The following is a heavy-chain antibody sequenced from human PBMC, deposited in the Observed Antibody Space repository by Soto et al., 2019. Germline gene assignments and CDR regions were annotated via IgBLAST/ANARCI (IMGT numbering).Heavy chain of an antibody. D-gene: IGHD3-22*01. Sequence: EASVKVSCKVSGYTLTELSMHWVRQAPGKGLEWMGGFDPEDGETIYAQKFQGRVTMTEDTSTDTAYMELSSLRSEDTAVYYCATSKHYYDSGHFDYWGQGTLVTVSS. CDR1: GYTLTELS. J-gene: IGHJ4*02. CDR2: FDPEDGET. V-gene: IGHV1-24*01. CDR3: ATSKHYYDSGHFDY.